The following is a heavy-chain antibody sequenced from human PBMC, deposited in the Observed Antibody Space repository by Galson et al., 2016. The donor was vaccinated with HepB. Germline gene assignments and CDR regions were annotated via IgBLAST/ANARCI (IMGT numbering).Heavy chain of an antibody. CDR3: ARVRCSTFRCQNWFDP. Sequence: CAISGDSVSSNSAAWTWIRQSPLRGLEWLGRTYYRSKWYNDYAVSVKSRISIHPDTSKNQFSLQLNSVTPEDTAAYYCARVRCSTFRCQNWFDPWGQGTLVTGSS. V-gene: IGHV6-1*01. CDR2: TYYRSKWYN. J-gene: IGHJ5*02. CDR1: GDSVSSNSAA. D-gene: IGHD2/OR15-2a*01.